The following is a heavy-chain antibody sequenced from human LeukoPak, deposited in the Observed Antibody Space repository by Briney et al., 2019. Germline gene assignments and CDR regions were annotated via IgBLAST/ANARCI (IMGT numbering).Heavy chain of an antibody. D-gene: IGHD5-24*01. J-gene: IGHJ4*02. V-gene: IGHV3-30-3*01. CDR2: ISYDGSNK. CDR1: GFTFSSYA. Sequence: GSSLRLSCAASGFTFSSYAMHWVRQARGKGREGVAVISYDGSNKYYADSVKGRFTISRDNSKNTLYLQMNSLRAEDTAVYYCARDGRDGLQSFDFDYWGQGTLVTVSS. CDR3: ARDGRDGLQSFDFDY.